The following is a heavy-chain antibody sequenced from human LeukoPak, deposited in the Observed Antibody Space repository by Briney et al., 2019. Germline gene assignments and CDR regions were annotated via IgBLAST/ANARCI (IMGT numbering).Heavy chain of an antibody. D-gene: IGHD6-19*01. CDR1: GFTFSSYA. J-gene: IGHJ4*02. V-gene: IGHV3-48*01. CDR3: ARGSGFDY. CDR2: ISSSSSTI. Sequence: PGGSLRLSCAASGFTFSSYAMSWVRQAPGKGLEWVSYISSSSSTIYYADSVKSRFTISRDNVKNSLYLQMNSLRAEDTAVYYCARGSGFDYWGQGTLVTVSS.